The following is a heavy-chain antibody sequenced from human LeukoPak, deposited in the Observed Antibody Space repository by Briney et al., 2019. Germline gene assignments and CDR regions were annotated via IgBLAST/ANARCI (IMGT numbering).Heavy chain of an antibody. CDR3: AKAPVTTCSGAYCYPFDY. Sequence: PGGSLRLSCAASGFTFSSYAMSWVRQAPGKGLEWVSAICDSGNTYHADSVKGRFTISRDRSKNTLYLQMNRLRAEDAAVYYCAKAPVTTCSGAYCYPFDYWGQGTLVTVSS. D-gene: IGHD2-21*01. V-gene: IGHV3-23*01. CDR2: ICDSGNT. CDR1: GFTFSSYA. J-gene: IGHJ4*02.